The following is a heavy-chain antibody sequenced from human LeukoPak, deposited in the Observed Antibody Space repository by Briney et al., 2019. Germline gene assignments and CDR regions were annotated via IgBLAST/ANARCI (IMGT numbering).Heavy chain of an antibody. Sequence: QPGGSLRLSCAASGFTFSSYAMSWVRQAPGKGLEWVSAISGSGGSTYYADSVKGRFAISRDNSKNTLYLQMNSLRAEDTAVYYCAKDPGLWFGEFASNYYYMDVWGKGTTVTVSS. V-gene: IGHV3-23*01. CDR3: AKDPGLWFGEFASNYYYMDV. CDR1: GFTFSSYA. J-gene: IGHJ6*03. CDR2: ISGSGGST. D-gene: IGHD3-10*01.